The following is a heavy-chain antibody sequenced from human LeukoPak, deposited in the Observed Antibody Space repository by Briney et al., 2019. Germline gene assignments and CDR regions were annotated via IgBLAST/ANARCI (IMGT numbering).Heavy chain of an antibody. D-gene: IGHD3-3*01. J-gene: IGHJ3*02. Sequence: ASVKVSCTASGYTFTGYYMHWVRQAPGQGLEWMGRINPNSGGTNYAQKFQGRVTMTRDTSISTAYMELSRLRSDDTAVYYCARAKVGGDFWSGYSPGAFDIWGQGTMVTVSS. V-gene: IGHV1-2*06. CDR2: INPNSGGT. CDR1: GYTFTGYY. CDR3: ARAKVGGDFWSGYSPGAFDI.